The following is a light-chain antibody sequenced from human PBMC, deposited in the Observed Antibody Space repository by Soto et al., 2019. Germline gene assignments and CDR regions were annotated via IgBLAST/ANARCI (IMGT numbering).Light chain of an antibody. V-gene: IGLV2-14*03. CDR3: SSYTTSNTRQIV. CDR1: SSDVGGYNY. Sequence: QSVLTQPASVSGSPGQSITISCTGTSSDVGGYNYVSWYQHHPGKAPKLLIYDVSNRPSGISNRFSGSKSDNTAPLTTSGLQPEDEADYYCSSYTTSNTRQIVFGTGTKVTVL. J-gene: IGLJ1*01. CDR2: DVS.